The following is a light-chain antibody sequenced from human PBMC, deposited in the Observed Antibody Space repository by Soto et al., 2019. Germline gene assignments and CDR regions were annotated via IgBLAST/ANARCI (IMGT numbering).Light chain of an antibody. CDR3: CSYSGNYTLV. Sequence: QSALTQPRSVSGSHGQSVTISCTGTSSDVGGYNYVSWYQQHPGKAPKLMIYAVSKRPSGVPDRFSGSKSGNTASLTISGLQAEDEADYYCCSYSGNYTLVFGGGTKVTVL. CDR1: SSDVGGYNY. CDR2: AVS. J-gene: IGLJ2*01. V-gene: IGLV2-11*01.